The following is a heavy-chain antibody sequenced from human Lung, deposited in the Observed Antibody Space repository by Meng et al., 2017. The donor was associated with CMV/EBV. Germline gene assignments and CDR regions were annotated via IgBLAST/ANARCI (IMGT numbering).Heavy chain of an antibody. CDR3: ARAPYDFWSSYYYGRDV. J-gene: IGHJ6*02. CDR1: GFTVSSNY. D-gene: IGHD3-3*01. Sequence: LTXAASGFTVSSNYMSWVRQAPGKGLEWVSVIYSGGSTYYADSVKGRFTISRDNSKNTLYLQMNSLRAEDTAVYYCARAPYDFWSSYYYGRDVWGQGTTVTVSS. CDR2: IYSGGST. V-gene: IGHV3-53*01.